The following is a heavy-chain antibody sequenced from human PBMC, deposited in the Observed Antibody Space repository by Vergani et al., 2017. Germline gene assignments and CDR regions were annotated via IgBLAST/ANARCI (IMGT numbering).Heavy chain of an antibody. CDR2: INPSGGST. J-gene: IGHJ3*02. D-gene: IGHD2-21*01. CDR3: AAGIAPLVSAFDI. CDR1: GYTFTSYY. Sequence: QVQLVQSGAEVKKPGASVKVSCKASGYTFTSYYMHWVRQAPGQGLEWMGIINPSGGSTSYAQKFQERVTITRDMSTSTAYMELSSLRSEDTAVYYCAAGIAPLVSAFDIWGQGTMVTVSS. V-gene: IGHV1-46*01.